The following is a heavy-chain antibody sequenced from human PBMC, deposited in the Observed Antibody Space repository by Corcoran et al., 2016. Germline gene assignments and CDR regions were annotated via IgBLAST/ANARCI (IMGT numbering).Heavy chain of an antibody. CDR1: GGSISSYY. D-gene: IGHD6-19*01. J-gene: IGHJ6*02. Sequence: QVQLQESGPGLVKPSETLSLTCTVSGGSISSYYWSWIRQPPGKGLEWIGYIYYSGSTNYNPSLKSRVTISVDTSKNQFSLKLSSVTAADTAVYSCARVRKQWPVPIVFYGMDVWGQGTTVTVSS. V-gene: IGHV4-59*01. CDR3: ARVRKQWPVPIVFYGMDV. CDR2: IYYSGST.